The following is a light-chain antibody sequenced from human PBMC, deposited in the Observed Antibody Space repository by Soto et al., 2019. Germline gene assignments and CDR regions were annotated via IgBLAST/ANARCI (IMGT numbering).Light chain of an antibody. CDR2: DVS. CDR1: SSDVGGYNY. J-gene: IGLJ1*01. V-gene: IGLV2-14*03. Sequence: ALTQPASVSWSPGQSITISCTGTSSDVGGYNYVSWYQHHPGKAPKLMIYDVSNRPSGVSNRFSGSKSGNTASLTISGLQPEDEADYYCSSYTTSNTRQIVFGTG. CDR3: SSYTTSNTRQIV.